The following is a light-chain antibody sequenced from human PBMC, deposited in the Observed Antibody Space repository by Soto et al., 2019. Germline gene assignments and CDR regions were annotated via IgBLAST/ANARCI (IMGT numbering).Light chain of an antibody. CDR3: QQYNMWRT. J-gene: IGKJ1*01. Sequence: EIVLTHTPYTRCVSPGDRVTLSLRASQSVGSNLAWYQQKPCQAPRLLIYDTSTRATGIPARFSGSGSGTEFTLTINSLQSEDFALYYCQQYNMWRTFGQGTKVDI. CDR1: QSVGSN. CDR2: DTS. V-gene: IGKV3-15*01.